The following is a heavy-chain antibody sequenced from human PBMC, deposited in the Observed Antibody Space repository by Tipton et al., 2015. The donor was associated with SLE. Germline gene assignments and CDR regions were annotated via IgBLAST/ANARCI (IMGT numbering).Heavy chain of an antibody. Sequence: QLVQSGGGLVQPGGSLRLYCAASGFTVSSNYMSWVRQAPGTGLEWVSGIYSVGSTYYADSVKGRFTISRHNSKNTLYLQMNSLRAEDTAVYYCARSGVGWWYFDLWGRGTLVTVSS. CDR3: ARSGVGWWYFDL. CDR1: GFTVSSNY. J-gene: IGHJ2*01. CDR2: IYSVGST. V-gene: IGHV3-53*04. D-gene: IGHD1-14*01.